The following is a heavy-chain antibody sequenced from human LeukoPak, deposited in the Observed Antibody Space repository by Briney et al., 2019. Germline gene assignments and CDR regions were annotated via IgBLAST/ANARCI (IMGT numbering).Heavy chain of an antibody. D-gene: IGHD2-2*01. CDR3: AKAAAPTDWYFDL. J-gene: IGHJ2*01. Sequence: GRSLRLSCAASGFTFDDYAMHWVRKAPGKGLEWVSGISWNSGSIGYADSVKGRFTISRDNAKNSLYLQMNSLRAEDMALYYCAKAAAPTDWYFDLWGRGTLVTVSS. V-gene: IGHV3-9*03. CDR1: GFTFDDYA. CDR2: ISWNSGSI.